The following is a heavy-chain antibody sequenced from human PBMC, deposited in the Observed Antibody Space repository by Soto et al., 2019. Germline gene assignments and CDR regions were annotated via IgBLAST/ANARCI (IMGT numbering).Heavy chain of an antibody. V-gene: IGHV1-18*04. CDR3: ARDHLATVTTSVDY. CDR2: ITAYNGNT. D-gene: IGHD4-17*01. CDR1: GHGFRSYG. J-gene: IGHJ4*02. Sequence: SVAASRKPCGHGFRSYGISRVRRALGQGLEWMGWITAYNGNTNDAQKLQGRVTMTTDTSTSTAYMELRSLRSDDTAVYYCARDHLATVTTSVDYWGQGTLVTVSS.